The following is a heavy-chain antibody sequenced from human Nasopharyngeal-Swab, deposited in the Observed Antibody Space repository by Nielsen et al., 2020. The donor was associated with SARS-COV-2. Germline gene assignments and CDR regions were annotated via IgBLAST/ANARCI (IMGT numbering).Heavy chain of an antibody. CDR1: GFTFDHYA. CDR2: INWNSGSP. V-gene: IGHV3-9*01. CDR3: AKDMGNYYGSTRMDV. J-gene: IGHJ6*02. D-gene: IGHD3-10*01. Sequence: LKISCTASGFTFDHYAMNWVRQARGKGLEWVPGINWNSGSPGYADSVKGRFTISRDNAKNTLYLQMNSLRPEDTALYYCAKDMGNYYGSTRMDVWGQGTTVTVSS.